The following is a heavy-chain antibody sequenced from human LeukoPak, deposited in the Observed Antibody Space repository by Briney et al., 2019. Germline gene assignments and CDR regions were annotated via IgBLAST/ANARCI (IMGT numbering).Heavy chain of an antibody. Sequence: GASVKVSCKASGYTFTSYDINWVRQATGQGLEWMGWMNPNSGNTGYAQKFQGRVTMTRNTSISTAYMELSSLRSEDTAVYYCARGWEYYYDSSGYPSDYWGQGTLVTVSS. CDR2: MNPNSGNT. J-gene: IGHJ4*02. CDR3: ARGWEYYYDSSGYPSDY. CDR1: GYTFTSYD. D-gene: IGHD3-22*01. V-gene: IGHV1-8*01.